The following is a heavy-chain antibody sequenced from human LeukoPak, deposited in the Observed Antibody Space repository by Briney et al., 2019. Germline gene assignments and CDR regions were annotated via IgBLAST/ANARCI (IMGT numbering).Heavy chain of an antibody. CDR2: IYHSGST. V-gene: IGHV4-30-2*01. J-gene: IGHJ4*02. CDR1: GGSISSGGYS. CDR3: ARINLSIAAADY. Sequence: PSETLSLTCAVSGGSISSGGYSWSWIRQPPGKGLEWIGYIYHSGSTYYNPSLKSRVTISVDRSKNQFSLKLSSVTAADTAVYYCARINLSIAAADYWGQGTLVTVSS. D-gene: IGHD6-13*01.